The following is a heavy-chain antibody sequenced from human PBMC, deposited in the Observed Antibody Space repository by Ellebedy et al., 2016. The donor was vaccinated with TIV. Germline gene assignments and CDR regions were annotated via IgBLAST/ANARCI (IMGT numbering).Heavy chain of an antibody. V-gene: IGHV4-59*01. J-gene: IGHJ6*02. CDR3: ARDGVDGMDV. D-gene: IGHD2-15*01. Sequence: GSLRLSCSVSGGSIRGYYWTWIRQTPGKGLEWIGNIDYSGSTKDNPSLKSRITIAIDRSKNQFSLNLRSASAADTAVYFCARDGVDGMDVWGQGTTVAVSS. CDR1: GGSIRGYY. CDR2: IDYSGST.